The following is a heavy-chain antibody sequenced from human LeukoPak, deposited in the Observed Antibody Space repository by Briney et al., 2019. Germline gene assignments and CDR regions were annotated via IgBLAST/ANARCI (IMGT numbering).Heavy chain of an antibody. Sequence: SDTLSPTGAVPRGAIRSYSRSSLRQPPGKGLEWIGYIYYSGSTNYNPSLTSRVTISVDTSKNQFSLKLSSVTAADTAVYYCARDDYDSSGYLFDYWGQGILVTVSS. V-gene: IGHV4-59*01. D-gene: IGHD3-22*01. CDR1: RGAIRSYS. CDR2: IYYSGST. CDR3: ARDDYDSSGYLFDY. J-gene: IGHJ4*02.